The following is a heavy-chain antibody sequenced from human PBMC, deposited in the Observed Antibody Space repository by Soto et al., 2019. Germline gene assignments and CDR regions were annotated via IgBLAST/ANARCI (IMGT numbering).Heavy chain of an antibody. J-gene: IGHJ4*02. Sequence: EVQLVESGGGLVQPGGSLRVSCAASGFTFRSHRIHWVRQAPGKGLEWVSRIDTDGGGTSYADSVKGRFTISTDNAENMVSLQMNGLGVEDTCMYYCATVFDVWGQGTPFTAS. V-gene: IGHV3-74*01. D-gene: IGHD4-17*01. CDR2: IDTDGGGT. CDR3: ATVFDV. CDR1: GFTFRSHR.